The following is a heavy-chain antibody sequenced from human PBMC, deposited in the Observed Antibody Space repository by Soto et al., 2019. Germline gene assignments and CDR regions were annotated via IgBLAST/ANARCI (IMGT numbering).Heavy chain of an antibody. D-gene: IGHD2-21*01. V-gene: IGHV1-3*05. CDR2: INAGNGNT. J-gene: IGHJ4*02. CDR3: ARIFVVGPPRDN. CDR1: GYTFTSYA. Sequence: QVQLVQSGAEEKKPGASVKVSCKASGYTFTSYAMHWVRQAPGQRLEWMGWINAGNGNTKYSQKFQGRVTITRDTPASPAYRGLGGLRSEDTAVYYCARIFVVGPPRDNWGQEPLAT.